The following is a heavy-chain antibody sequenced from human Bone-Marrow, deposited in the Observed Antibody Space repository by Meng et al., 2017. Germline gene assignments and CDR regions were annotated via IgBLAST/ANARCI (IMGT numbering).Heavy chain of an antibody. J-gene: IGHJ3*02. CDR1: GGSISSSSYY. V-gene: IGHV4-39*07. CDR3: PTGSYYKGADAFDI. Sequence: GSLRLSCTVSGGSISSSSYYGGWIRQPPGKGLEWIGSIYYSGSTYYNPSLKSRVTISVDTSKNQFSLKLSSVTAADTAVYYCPTGSYYKGADAFDIWGQGTMVTVSS. D-gene: IGHD3-10*01. CDR2: IYYSGST.